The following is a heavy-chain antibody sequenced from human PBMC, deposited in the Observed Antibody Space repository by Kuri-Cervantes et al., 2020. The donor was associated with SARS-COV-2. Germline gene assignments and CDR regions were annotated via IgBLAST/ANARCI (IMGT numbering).Heavy chain of an antibody. CDR3: ARDLRRGNSLDY. Sequence: GESLKISCTAPGFIFSDFYMTWIRQAPGKGLEWISSIGPSGTFKHYADSVKGRFTISRDNAKNSLYLQMSSLRGDDTAVYYCARDLRRGNSLDYWGQGTLVTVSS. CDR1: GFIFSDFY. CDR2: IGPSGTFK. J-gene: IGHJ4*02. D-gene: IGHD1/OR15-1a*01. V-gene: IGHV3-11*04.